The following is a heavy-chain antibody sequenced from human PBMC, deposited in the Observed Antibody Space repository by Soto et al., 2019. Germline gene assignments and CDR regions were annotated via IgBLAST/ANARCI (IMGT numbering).Heavy chain of an antibody. V-gene: IGHV1-18*01. D-gene: IGHD3-16*02. CDR1: GYTFTSYG. J-gene: IGHJ4*02. Sequence: QVQLVQSGAEVKKPGASVKVSCKASGYTFTSYGISWVRQAPGQGLEWMGWISAYNGNTNYAQKLQGRVTMTTDTPTSTAYMELRSLGSDDTAVYYCARAGDDIWGSYRLHSFDYWGQGTLVTVSS. CDR2: ISAYNGNT. CDR3: ARAGDDIWGSYRLHSFDY.